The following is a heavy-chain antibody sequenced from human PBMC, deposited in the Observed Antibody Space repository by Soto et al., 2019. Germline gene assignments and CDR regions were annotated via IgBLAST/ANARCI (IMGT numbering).Heavy chain of an antibody. D-gene: IGHD5-18*01. CDR1: GGPISDFY. CDR3: ARMKRGYNYGSILDF. V-gene: IGHV4-59*01. CDR2: IFYSGSA. J-gene: IGHJ4*02. Sequence: SETLSLTCIVSGGPISDFYWSWIRQPPGKGLEWIGYIFYSGSANYNPSLKSRVTISVDTSKNHFSLKLRSVTATDTAVYYCARMKRGYNYGSILDFWGQGTQVTGSS.